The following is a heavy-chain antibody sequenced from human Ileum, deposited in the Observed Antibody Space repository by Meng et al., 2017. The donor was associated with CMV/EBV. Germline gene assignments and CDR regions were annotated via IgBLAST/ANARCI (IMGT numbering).Heavy chain of an antibody. CDR1: STFTGYY. V-gene: IGHV1-2*02. D-gene: IGHD3-3*01. Sequence: STFTGYYMHWVRQAPGQGLEWMGWTNPHSGGPNYAKKFQGRVTMTRDTSISTAYMELSRLRSDHTAVYYCARDRYYDFWSGYPEMSYWGQGTLVTVSS. CDR2: TNPHSGGP. J-gene: IGHJ4*02. CDR3: ARDRYYDFWSGYPEMSY.